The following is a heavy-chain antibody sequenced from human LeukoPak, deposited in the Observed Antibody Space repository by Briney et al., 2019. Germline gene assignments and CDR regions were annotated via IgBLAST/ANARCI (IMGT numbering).Heavy chain of an antibody. J-gene: IGHJ4*02. V-gene: IGHV3-30-3*01. D-gene: IGHD2-2*01. CDR1: GFTFNSYA. Sequence: GMPLRLSCAASGFTFNSYAMHWVRQAPGKGLEGVAVISYDGSNKYYADSVKRRFTISRDNSKTTLYLQMNSLRAEDTAVYYCARECRTKVPAALCYFDYWGQGTLVTVSS. CDR2: ISYDGSNK. CDR3: ARECRTKVPAALCYFDY.